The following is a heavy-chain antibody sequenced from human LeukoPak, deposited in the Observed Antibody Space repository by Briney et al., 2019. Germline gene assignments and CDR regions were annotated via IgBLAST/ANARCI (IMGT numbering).Heavy chain of an antibody. J-gene: IGHJ5*02. V-gene: IGHV5-51*01. CDR1: GYSFASYW. D-gene: IGHD2-15*01. CDR2: IYPGDSDT. CDR3: ARQVPGCSGGSCYSGWFDP. Sequence: GESLKISCKGSGYSFASYWIGWVRQMPGKSLEWMGIIYPGDSDTRYSPSFQGQVTISADKSISTAYLQWSSLKASDTAMYYCARQVPGCSGGSCYSGWFDPWGQGTLVTVSS.